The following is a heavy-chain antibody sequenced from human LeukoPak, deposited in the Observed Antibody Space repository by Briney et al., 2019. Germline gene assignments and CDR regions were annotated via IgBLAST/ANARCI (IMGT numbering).Heavy chain of an antibody. CDR3: ARSDTALVYYFDY. Sequence: SETLSLTCTVSGGSISGTSYYWGWIRQPPGKGLEWIGSIYYRGSTYYNPSLKSRVTISVDTSKNQFSLKLNSVTAADTAVYYCARSDTALVYYFDYWGQGTLVIASS. D-gene: IGHD5-18*01. CDR1: GGSISGTSYY. J-gene: IGHJ4*02. V-gene: IGHV4-39*07. CDR2: IYYRGST.